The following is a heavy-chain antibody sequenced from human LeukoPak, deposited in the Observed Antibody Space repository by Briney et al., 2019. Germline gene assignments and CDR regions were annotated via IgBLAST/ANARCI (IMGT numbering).Heavy chain of an antibody. CDR1: GFTFSSYG. Sequence: GRSLRLSCAASGFTFSSYGMHWVRQAPGKGLEWVAVIFYDGTISYYADSVKGRFTLSRDNSKNTLYLQMNSLRPEDTAVYYCARDPRGPTGYDHSGRDTFDSWGQGTLVTVSS. D-gene: IGHD1-26*01. CDR2: IFYDGTIS. V-gene: IGHV3-30*03. CDR3: ARDPRGPTGYDHSGRDTFDS. J-gene: IGHJ4*02.